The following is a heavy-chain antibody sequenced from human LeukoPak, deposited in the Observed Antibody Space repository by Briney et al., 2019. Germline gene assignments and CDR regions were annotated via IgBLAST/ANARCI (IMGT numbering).Heavy chain of an antibody. D-gene: IGHD2-8*01. Sequence: ASVKVSCKASGYRFTSYGIKWVRQAPGQGLEWMGWISAYNGNTNYVPKLQGRVTMTTDTSTSTAYMELRSLRFDDTAVYYCARDGGGGYCSSGVCSKARIFDPWGQGTLVTVSS. J-gene: IGHJ5*02. V-gene: IGHV1-18*01. CDR3: ARDGGGGYCSSGVCSKARIFDP. CDR2: ISAYNGNT. CDR1: GYRFTSYG.